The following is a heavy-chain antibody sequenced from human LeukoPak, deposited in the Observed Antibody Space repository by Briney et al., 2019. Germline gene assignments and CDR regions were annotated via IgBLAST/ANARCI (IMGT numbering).Heavy chain of an antibody. V-gene: IGHV3-48*04. CDR1: GFTFRSYS. D-gene: IGHD1-26*01. CDR2: ISSSSSAI. J-gene: IGHJ5*02. CDR3: ARDVGRYPNWIDP. Sequence: GGSLRLSCAASGFTFRSYSMNWVRQAPGKALEWVSYISSSSSAIYYAVSVKGRFTISRDNAKKSLYLQMNSLRAEDTAVYYCARDVGRYPNWIDPWGQGTLVTVSA.